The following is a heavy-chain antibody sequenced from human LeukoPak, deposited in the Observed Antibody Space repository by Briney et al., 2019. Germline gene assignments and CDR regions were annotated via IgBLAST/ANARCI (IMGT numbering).Heavy chain of an antibody. CDR1: GGSISSGSYY. D-gene: IGHD5-18*01. V-gene: IGHV4-61*02. CDR3: AREDTAMVTY. Sequence: PSQTLSLTCTVSGGSISSGSYYWSWIRQPAGKGLEWIGRIYTSGSTNYNPSLKSRVTMSVDTSKNQFSLKLSSVTAADTAVYYCAREDTAMVTYWGQGTLVTVSS. J-gene: IGHJ4*02. CDR2: IYTSGST.